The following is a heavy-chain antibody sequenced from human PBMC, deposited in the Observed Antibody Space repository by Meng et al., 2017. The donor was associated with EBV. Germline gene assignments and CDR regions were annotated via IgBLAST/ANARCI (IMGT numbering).Heavy chain of an antibody. CDR1: GYTFTSYY. CDR2: IIPAGGNT. V-gene: IGHV1-46*01. J-gene: IGHJ4*02. D-gene: IGHD1/OR15-1a*01. Sequence: GKLGACGVVVMRPGASVKVSCKASGYTFTSYYLHWVRQAPGQGLEWMGIIIPAGGNTNYAQKFRGRFTMTRDTSTSTVYMDLSILTSEDTAVYYCVRELVGGTFDYWGQGTLVTVSS. CDR3: VRELVGGTFDY.